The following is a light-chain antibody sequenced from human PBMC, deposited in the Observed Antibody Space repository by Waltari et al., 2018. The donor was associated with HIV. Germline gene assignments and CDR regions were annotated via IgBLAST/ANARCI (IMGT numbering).Light chain of an antibody. CDR2: RAS. V-gene: IGKV3-11*01. J-gene: IGKJ4*01. Sequence: EIVLTQSPATLSLSPGERATLSCRASQNVGTYLAWYQQKPGQAPRLLIYRASSRASGIPARFSGSGSGTDFTLTISSLEPEDFAIYYCQQHSEWPLTFGGGTNVEIK. CDR3: QQHSEWPLT. CDR1: QNVGTY.